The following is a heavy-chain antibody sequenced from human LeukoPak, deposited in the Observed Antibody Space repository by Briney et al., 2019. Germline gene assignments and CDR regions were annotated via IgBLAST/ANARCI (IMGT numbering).Heavy chain of an antibody. CDR2: IYYSGST. Sequence: SETLSLTCTVSGGSISSGGYYWSWIRQHPGKGLEWIRYIYYSGSTYYNPSLKSRVTISVDTSKNQFSLKLSSVTAADTAVYYCARELHYYDSSGYPDYWGQGTLVTVSS. CDR3: ARELHYYDSSGYPDY. J-gene: IGHJ4*02. V-gene: IGHV4-31*03. D-gene: IGHD3-22*01. CDR1: GGSISSGGYY.